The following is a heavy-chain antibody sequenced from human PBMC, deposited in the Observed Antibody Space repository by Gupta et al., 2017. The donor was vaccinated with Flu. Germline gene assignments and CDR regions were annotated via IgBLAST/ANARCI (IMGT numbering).Heavy chain of an antibody. CDR1: GFSLSTSGVG. V-gene: IGHV2-5*02. CDR2: IYWDDDK. Sequence: QITLKESGPTLVKPTQTLTLTCTFSGFSLSTSGVGVGWIRQPPGKALEWLALIYWDDDKRYSPSLKSRLTITKDTSKNQVVLTMTNMDPVDTATYYCARLSSSWYLSPIEYFDYWGQGTLVTVSS. J-gene: IGHJ4*02. D-gene: IGHD6-13*01. CDR3: ARLSSSWYLSPIEYFDY.